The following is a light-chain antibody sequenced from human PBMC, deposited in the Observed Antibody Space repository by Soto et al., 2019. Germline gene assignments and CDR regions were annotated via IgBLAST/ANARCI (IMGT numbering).Light chain of an antibody. Sequence: EIVMTQSPATLSVSPGGRATLSCRASQSVSSNLAWYQQKPGQAPRLLIYGASTRATGFPARFSGSGSGTEFTLTISSLQSQDFAVYYCQQYQNWPLIFGGGTRVVIK. CDR2: GAS. CDR3: QQYQNWPLI. CDR1: QSVSSN. V-gene: IGKV3-15*01. J-gene: IGKJ4*01.